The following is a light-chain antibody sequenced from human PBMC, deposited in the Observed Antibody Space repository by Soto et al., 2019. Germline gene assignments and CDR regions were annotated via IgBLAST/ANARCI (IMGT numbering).Light chain of an antibody. V-gene: IGLV7-43*01. CDR2: STS. Sequence: QAVVTQEPSLTVSPGGTVTLTCASSTGAVTSGHYPNWVQQKHGQVPKSLISSTSDKHSWTPARFSGSLLGCKTALTLSSVQPEDEAEYYCLLYYGGALGVFGGGTNVTVL. CDR3: LLYYGGALGV. J-gene: IGLJ2*01. CDR1: TGAVTSGHY.